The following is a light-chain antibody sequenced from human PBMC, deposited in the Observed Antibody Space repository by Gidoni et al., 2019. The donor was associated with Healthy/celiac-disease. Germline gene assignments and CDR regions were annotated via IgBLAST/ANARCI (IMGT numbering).Light chain of an antibody. Sequence: SYELTQPPSVSVSPGQTASITCSGDKLGDKYACWYQQKPGQSPVLVIYQDSKRPSGLPERFSGSNSGNTATLTISGTQAMDEADYYCQAWDSSVVVFGGGTKLTV. J-gene: IGLJ2*01. CDR3: QAWDSSVVV. CDR1: KLGDKY. V-gene: IGLV3-1*01. CDR2: QDS.